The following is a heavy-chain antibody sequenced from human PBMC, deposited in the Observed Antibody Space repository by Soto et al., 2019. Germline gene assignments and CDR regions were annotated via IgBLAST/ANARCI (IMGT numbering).Heavy chain of an antibody. D-gene: IGHD1-26*01. CDR1: GKSLSGYY. V-gene: IGHV4-34*01. CDR2: INHSGNT. J-gene: IGHJ4*02. CDR3: ARHHVRGRTIAGAAEF. Sequence: PSETLSLTCAVYGKSLSGYYWNWIRQPPGKALEWIGEINHSGNTTYNPSLKSRVTISVDTSKNQLFLNLSSATAADTAMYFCARHHVRGRTIAGAAEFWGQGTLVTVSS.